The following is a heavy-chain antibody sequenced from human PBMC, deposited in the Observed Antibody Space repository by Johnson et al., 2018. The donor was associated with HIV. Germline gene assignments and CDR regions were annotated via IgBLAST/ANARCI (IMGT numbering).Heavy chain of an antibody. CDR1: GFTFSSYA. V-gene: IGHV3-30*14. Sequence: QVQLVESGGGVVQPGRSLRLSCAASGFTFSSYAMHWVRQAPGKGLEWVAVISYDGSIKYYADSVKGRFTISRDNSKNTLYLQMNSLRAEDTAVYYCARAWVNYYDSPDAFDIWGQGTMVTVSS. CDR3: ARAWVNYYDSPDAFDI. CDR2: ISYDGSIK. J-gene: IGHJ3*02. D-gene: IGHD3-22*01.